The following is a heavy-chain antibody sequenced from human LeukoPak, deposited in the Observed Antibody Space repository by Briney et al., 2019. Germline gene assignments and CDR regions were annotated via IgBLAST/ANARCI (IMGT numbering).Heavy chain of an antibody. J-gene: IGHJ5*02. CDR2: INHSGST. Sequence: PSETLSLTCAVYGGAFSGYYWSWIRQPPGKGLEWIGEINHSGSTNCNPSLKSRVTISVDTSKNQFSLKLSSVTAADTAVYYCARRPRVYAISRFDPWGQGTLVTVSS. CDR1: GGAFSGYY. V-gene: IGHV4-34*01. CDR3: ARRPRVYAISRFDP. D-gene: IGHD2-8*01.